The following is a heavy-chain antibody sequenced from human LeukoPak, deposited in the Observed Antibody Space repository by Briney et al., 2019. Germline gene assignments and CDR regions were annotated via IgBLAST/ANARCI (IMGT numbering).Heavy chain of an antibody. Sequence: SETLSLTCAVYGGSFSGYYWSWIRQPPGKGLEWIGEINHSGSTNYNPSLKSRVTISVDTSKNQFSLKLSSVTAADTAVYYCAGDRYYDSSGYYYRVSHYFDYWGQGTLVTVSS. CDR1: GGSFSGYY. J-gene: IGHJ4*02. D-gene: IGHD3-22*01. CDR3: AGDRYYDSSGYYYRVSHYFDY. V-gene: IGHV4-34*01. CDR2: INHSGST.